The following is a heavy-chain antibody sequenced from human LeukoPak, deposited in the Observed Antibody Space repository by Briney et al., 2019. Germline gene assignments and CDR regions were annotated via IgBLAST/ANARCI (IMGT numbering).Heavy chain of an antibody. Sequence: SETLSLTCTVSGGSISSYYWSWIRQPPEKGLEWIGYIYYSGSTNYNPSLKSRVTISIDTSKNQFSLKLSAVTAADTAVYYCARGGTSGWLDYWGQGTLVTVS. V-gene: IGHV4-59*13. CDR2: IYYSGST. D-gene: IGHD6-19*01. CDR1: GGSISSYY. J-gene: IGHJ4*02. CDR3: ARGGTSGWLDY.